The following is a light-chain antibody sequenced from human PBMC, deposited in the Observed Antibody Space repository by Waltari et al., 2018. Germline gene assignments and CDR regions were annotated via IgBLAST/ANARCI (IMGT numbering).Light chain of an antibody. V-gene: IGLV2-8*01. J-gene: IGLJ2*01. CDR3: SSFAGSSQML. Sequence: QSALTQPPSASGSPGQSVTISCTGTSSDVGGFDYVSWYQQHPGKVPRLMIYEVSKPPAGVRDRFSGSKSGNTASLTVSGLQVEDEADYYCSSFAGSSQMLFGGGTKLTVL. CDR2: EVS. CDR1: SSDVGGFDY.